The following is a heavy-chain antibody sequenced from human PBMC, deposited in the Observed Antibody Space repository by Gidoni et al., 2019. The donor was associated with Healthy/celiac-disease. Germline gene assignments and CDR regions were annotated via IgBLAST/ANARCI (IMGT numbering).Heavy chain of an antibody. CDR2: IWDDGSNK. J-gene: IGHJ4*02. V-gene: IGHV3-33*01. D-gene: IGHD2-8*01. Sequence: VQLLSSGGVVFQPGSSLRLSCAPSVFTFSSYGMPWVRQAPGKGLEWVAVIWDDGSNKDYADYVKGRFTISRDNYKNTLYLQMNSLRAEDTAVYYCARGPVLMVYAISFDYWGQGTLVTVSS. CDR3: ARGPVLMVYAISFDY. CDR1: VFTFSSYG.